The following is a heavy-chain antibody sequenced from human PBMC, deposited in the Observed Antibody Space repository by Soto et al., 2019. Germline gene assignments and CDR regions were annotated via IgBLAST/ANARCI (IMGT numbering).Heavy chain of an antibody. J-gene: IGHJ4*02. CDR3: ARHLSVRGVFDF. Sequence: SETLSLTCAVSGGSISSGDYYWSWIRQPPGKGLEWIGHIYYSGSTYYNPSLKSRVTISVDSSKNQFSLKLSSVTAADTAVYYCARHLSVRGVFDFWGQGTQVTVSS. CDR2: IYYSGST. D-gene: IGHD3-10*01. V-gene: IGHV4-30-4*01. CDR1: GGSISSGDYY.